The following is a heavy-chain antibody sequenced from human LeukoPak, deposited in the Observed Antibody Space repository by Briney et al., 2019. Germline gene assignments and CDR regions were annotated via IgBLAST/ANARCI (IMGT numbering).Heavy chain of an antibody. CDR2: IIPLFGTA. Sequence: GASVKVSCKASGGTFSTYAVNWVRQAPGQGPEWMGGIIPLFGTANYAQKFQGRVTITTDEFTSTAYMELSSLRSEDTAIYYCARVFARGGEISGSYYYYWGQGTLVTVSS. CDR3: ARVFARGGEISGSYYYY. V-gene: IGHV1-69*05. CDR1: GGTFSTYA. D-gene: IGHD1-26*01. J-gene: IGHJ4*02.